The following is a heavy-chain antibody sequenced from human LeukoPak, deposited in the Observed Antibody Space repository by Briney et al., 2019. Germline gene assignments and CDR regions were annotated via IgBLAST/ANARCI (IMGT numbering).Heavy chain of an antibody. V-gene: IGHV3-15*01. D-gene: IGHD3-3*01. CDR1: GFTFSNAW. CDR2: IKSKTDGGTT. J-gene: IGHJ6*03. CDR3: TTAYYDFWSGYYYYYMDV. Sequence: GGSLRLSCAASGFTFSNAWMSWVRQAPGKGLEWVGRIKSKTDGGTTDYAAPVKGRFTISRDDSKNTLYPQMNSLKTEDTAVYYCTTAYYDFWSGYYYYYMDVWGKGTTVTVSS.